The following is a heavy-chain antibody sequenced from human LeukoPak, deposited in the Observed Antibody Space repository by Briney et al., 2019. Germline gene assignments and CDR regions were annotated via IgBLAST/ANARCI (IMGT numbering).Heavy chain of an antibody. CDR3: ARVSAHPDSLRFDP. CDR1: GGSISSSSYY. D-gene: IGHD6-6*01. J-gene: IGHJ5*02. CDR2: IYYSGST. Sequence: SETLSLTCTVSGGSISSSSYYWGRIRQPPGKGLEWIGSIYYSGSTYYNPSLKSRVTISVDTSKNQFSLKLSSVTAADTAVYYCARVSAHPDSLRFDPWGQGTLVTVSS. V-gene: IGHV4-39*07.